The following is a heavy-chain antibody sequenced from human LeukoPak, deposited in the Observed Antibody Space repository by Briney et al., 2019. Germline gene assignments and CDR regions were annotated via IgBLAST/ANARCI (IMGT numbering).Heavy chain of an antibody. Sequence: EASVKVSCKASRGTFSGYAISWVRQAPGQGLEWMGGIIPIFGTANYAQKFQGRVTITADESTSTTYMELSSLRSEDTAVYYCASRLSDYGGVANDYWGQGTLVTVSS. V-gene: IGHV1-69*13. D-gene: IGHD4-23*01. CDR3: ASRLSDYGGVANDY. CDR1: RGTFSGYA. J-gene: IGHJ4*02. CDR2: IIPIFGTA.